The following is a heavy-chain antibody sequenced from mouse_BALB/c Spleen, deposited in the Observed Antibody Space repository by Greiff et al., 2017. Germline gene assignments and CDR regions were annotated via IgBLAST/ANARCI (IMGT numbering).Heavy chain of an antibody. CDR3: ARDPTGTRAMDY. Sequence: EVKLVESGGGLVQPGGSRKLSCAASGFTFSDYGMAWVRQAPGKGPEWVAFISNLAYSIYYADTVTGRFTISRENAKNTLYLEMSSLRSEDTAMYYCARDPTGTRAMDYWGQGTSVTVSS. J-gene: IGHJ4*01. CDR2: ISNLAYSI. V-gene: IGHV5-15*02. CDR1: GFTFSDYG. D-gene: IGHD4-1*01.